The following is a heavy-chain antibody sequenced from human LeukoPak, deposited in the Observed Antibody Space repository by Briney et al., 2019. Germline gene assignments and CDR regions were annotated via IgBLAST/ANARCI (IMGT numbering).Heavy chain of an antibody. J-gene: IGHJ4*02. CDR3: ARVIRNILTDPCCSYPPSAIDY. V-gene: IGHV4-39*07. Sequence: PSETLSLTCTVSGGSISSSDYYWGWIRQPPGKGLEWIGNIYYSGSTWYNPSLKSRVTISVNTSKNQFSLKLSSVTAADTAVYFCARVIRNILTDPCCSYPPSAIDYWGQGTLVTVSS. D-gene: IGHD3-9*01. CDR2: IYYSGST. CDR1: GGSISSSDYY.